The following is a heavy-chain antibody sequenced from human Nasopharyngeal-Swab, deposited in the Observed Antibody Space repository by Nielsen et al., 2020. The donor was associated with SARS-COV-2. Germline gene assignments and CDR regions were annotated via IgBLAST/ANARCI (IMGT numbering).Heavy chain of an antibody. Sequence: GESLKISCAASGFTFDDYGMSWVRQAPGKGLEWVSGINWNGGGTGYADSVKGRFTISRDNAKKSLYLQMNSLRAEDTALYHCARKGEYSSSGGAFDIWGQGTMVTVSS. J-gene: IGHJ3*02. CDR2: INWNGGGT. V-gene: IGHV3-20*01. D-gene: IGHD6-13*01. CDR3: ARKGEYSSSGGAFDI. CDR1: GFTFDDYG.